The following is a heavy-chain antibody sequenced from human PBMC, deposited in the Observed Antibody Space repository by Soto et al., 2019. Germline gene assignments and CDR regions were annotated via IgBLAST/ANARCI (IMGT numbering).Heavy chain of an antibody. CDR2: IYWEDSK. CDR1: GFSLSTSGVG. J-gene: IGHJ4*02. D-gene: IGHD3-9*01. Sequence: KESGPTLVRPTQTLTLTCAFSGFSLSTSGVGVGWIRQPPGKALEWLAVIYWEDSKHYRPSLRSRLTITKGTSKNQVVLTMTNMDPMDTATYYCAHKGPEDWPLDYWGQGTLVTVSS. V-gene: IGHV2-5*02. CDR3: AHKGPEDWPLDY.